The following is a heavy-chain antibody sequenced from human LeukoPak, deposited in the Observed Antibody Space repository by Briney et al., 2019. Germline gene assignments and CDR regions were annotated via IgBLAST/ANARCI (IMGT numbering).Heavy chain of an antibody. Sequence: SGGSLRLSCAASGFTFSSYAMSWVRQAPRKGLEWVSAISGSGGSTYYADSVKGRFTISRDNSENTLYLQMNSLRAEDTAVYYCAKYDSSGYYFDYWGQGTLVTVSS. J-gene: IGHJ4*02. CDR2: ISGSGGST. D-gene: IGHD3-22*01. CDR3: AKYDSSGYYFDY. CDR1: GFTFSSYA. V-gene: IGHV3-23*01.